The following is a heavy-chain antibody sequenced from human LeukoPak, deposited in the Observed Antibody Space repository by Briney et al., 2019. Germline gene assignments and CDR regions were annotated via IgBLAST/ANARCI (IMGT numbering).Heavy chain of an antibody. D-gene: IGHD6-13*01. CDR3: AMRERLAAAFDY. V-gene: IGHV4-61*02. J-gene: IGHJ4*02. Sequence: KASQTLSLTCTVSGGSISSASYYWSWIRQPAGKGLEWIGRIYTSGSTNYNPSLKSRVTISVDTSKNQFSLKLSSVTAADTAVSYCAMRERLAAAFDYWGQGTLVTVSS. CDR2: IYTSGST. CDR1: GGSISSASYY.